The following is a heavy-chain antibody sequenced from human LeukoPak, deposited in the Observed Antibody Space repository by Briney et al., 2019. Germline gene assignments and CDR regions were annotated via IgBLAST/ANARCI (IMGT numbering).Heavy chain of an antibody. V-gene: IGHV3-53*01. CDR2: IYSGGST. J-gene: IGHJ4*02. D-gene: IGHD5-18*01. CDR3: AKVQGYSYGPEGY. CDR1: GFTVSSIY. Sequence: PGGSLRLSCAASGFTVSSIYMSWVRQAPGKGLEWVSVIYSGGSTYYADSVKGRFTISRDNSKNTLYLQMNSLRAEDTAVYYCAKVQGYSYGPEGYWGQGTLVTVSS.